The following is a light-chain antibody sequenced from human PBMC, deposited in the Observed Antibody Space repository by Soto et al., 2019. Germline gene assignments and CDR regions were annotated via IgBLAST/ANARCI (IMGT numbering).Light chain of an antibody. CDR3: QSYDSSNQDVV. V-gene: IGLV6-57*04. CDR2: EDN. CDR1: SVSIASNY. Sequence: FMLTQPHSVSESPGKTVTISCTRSSVSIASNYVQWYQQRPGSAPTTVIYEDNQRPSGVPDRFSGSIDSSSNSASLTISGLKTEDEADYYCQSYDSSNQDVVFGGGTKRTVL. J-gene: IGLJ2*01.